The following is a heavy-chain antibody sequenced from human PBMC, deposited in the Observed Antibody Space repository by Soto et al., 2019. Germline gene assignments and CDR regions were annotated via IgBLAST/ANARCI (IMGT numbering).Heavy chain of an antibody. CDR2: IIPILGSA. CDR3: ARAGFVSGWNAFIGMDV. V-gene: IGHV1-69*11. D-gene: IGHD6-19*01. CDR1: GVTFSTST. J-gene: IGHJ6*02. Sequence: VQLVQSGAEVRKPGSSVKVSCQVSGVTFSTSTITWVRQAPGQGLEWMGSIIPILGSAKSTQKFQGRVTITAAASASVAYMALSSPPAEDTAVYYCARAGFVSGWNAFIGMDVWGQGTTVTFSS.